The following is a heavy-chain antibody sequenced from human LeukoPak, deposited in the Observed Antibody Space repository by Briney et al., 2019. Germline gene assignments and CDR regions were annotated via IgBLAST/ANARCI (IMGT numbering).Heavy chain of an antibody. CDR3: ARDPRQYSYASY. CDR1: GGTFSSYA. D-gene: IGHD5-18*01. CDR2: NIPIFGTA. V-gene: IGHV1-69*05. J-gene: IGHJ4*02. Sequence: GASVKVSCKASGGTFSSYAISWVRQAPGQGLEWMGGNIPIFGTANYAQKFQGRVTITTDESTSTAYMELSSLRSEDTAVYYCARDPRQYSYASYWGQGTLVTVSS.